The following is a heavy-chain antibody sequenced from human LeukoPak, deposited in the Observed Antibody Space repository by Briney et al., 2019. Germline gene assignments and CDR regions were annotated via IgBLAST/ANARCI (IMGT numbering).Heavy chain of an antibody. CDR2: ISYDGSNK. J-gene: IGHJ4*02. CDR1: GFTFSSYA. Sequence: GGSLRLSCAAFGFTFSSYAMHWVRQAPGKGLEWVAVISYDGSNKYYADSVKGRFTISRDNSKNTLYLQMNSLRAEDTAVYYCANGRLGIAAAGDYWGQGTLVTVSS. CDR3: ANGRLGIAAAGDY. D-gene: IGHD6-13*01. V-gene: IGHV3-30-3*01.